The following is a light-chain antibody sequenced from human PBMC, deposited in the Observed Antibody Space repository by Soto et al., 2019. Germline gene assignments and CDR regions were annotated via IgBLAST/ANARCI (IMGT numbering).Light chain of an antibody. CDR3: QKYGSAPWT. J-gene: IGKJ1*01. CDR1: QGIGNF. V-gene: IGKV1-27*01. Sequence: DIQMTQSPSSLSASIGDKVTITCRASQGIGNFLAWYQQKPGKPPKLLMYAASSLQSGVPSRFSGSGVGTDFTLTISSLQPEDVASYYCQKYGSAPWTFGQGTKVEIK. CDR2: AAS.